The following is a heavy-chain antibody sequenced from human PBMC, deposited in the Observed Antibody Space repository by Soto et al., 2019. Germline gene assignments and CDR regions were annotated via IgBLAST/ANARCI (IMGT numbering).Heavy chain of an antibody. CDR2: ISYDGSNQ. J-gene: IGHJ5*02. D-gene: IGHD6-13*01. CDR1: GFSFNTYG. CDR3: ARVSPSGAAGPFDP. V-gene: IGHV3-30*03. Sequence: AGGSLRLSCAASGFSFNTYGMYWVRQAPGKGLEWVAAISYDGSNQYHADSVKGRFTISRDNSKSTLYLQMNSLRVEDTAVYYCARVSPSGAAGPFDPWGQGTLVTVSS.